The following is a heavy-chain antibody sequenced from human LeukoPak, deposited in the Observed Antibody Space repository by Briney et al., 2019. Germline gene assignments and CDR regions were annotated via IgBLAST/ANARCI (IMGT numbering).Heavy chain of an antibody. CDR3: ARGYCRGGSCYDGWFDP. J-gene: IGHJ5*02. Sequence: ASVKVSCKASGYTFTGYYMHWVRQARGQGLEWMGWINPNSGGTNYAQNFQGRVTMTRDTSISTAYMVLSRLRSDDTAVYYCARGYCRGGSCYDGWFDPWGQGTLVTVSS. CDR1: GYTFTGYY. D-gene: IGHD2-15*01. CDR2: INPNSGGT. V-gene: IGHV1-2*02.